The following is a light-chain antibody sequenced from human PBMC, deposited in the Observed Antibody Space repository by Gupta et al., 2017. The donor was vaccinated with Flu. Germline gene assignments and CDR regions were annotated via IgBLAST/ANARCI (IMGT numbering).Light chain of an antibody. CDR2: LGS. CDR1: QSLLHSNGYKD. J-gene: IGKJ2*03. V-gene: IGKV2-28*01. Sequence: DIVMTQSPLSLPVTPGEPASISCRSSQSLLHSNGYKDLDWYLQKPGQSPQLLIYLGSNRASGVPDRFSGSGSGADFTLKISRVEAEDVGVYYCMQALQTPYSFGQGTKLEIK. CDR3: MQALQTPYS.